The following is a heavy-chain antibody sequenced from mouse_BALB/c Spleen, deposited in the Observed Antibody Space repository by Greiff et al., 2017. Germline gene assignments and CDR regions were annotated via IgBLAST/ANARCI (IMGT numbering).Heavy chain of an antibody. CDR1: GFSLSRYS. V-gene: IGHV2-6-4*01. CDR2: IWGGGST. CDR3: ARFTTATDWYFDV. Sequence: VQGVESGPGLVAPSQSLSITCTVSGFSLSRYSVHWVRQPPGKGLEWLGMIWGGGSTDYNSALKSRLSISKDNSKSQVFLKMNSLQTDDTAMYYCARFTTATDWYFDVWGAGTTVTVSS. J-gene: IGHJ1*01. D-gene: IGHD1-2*01.